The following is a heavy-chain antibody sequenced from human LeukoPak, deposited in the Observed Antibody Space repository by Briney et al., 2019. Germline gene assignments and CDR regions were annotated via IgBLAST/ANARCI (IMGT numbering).Heavy chain of an antibody. V-gene: IGHV4-4*07. D-gene: IGHD3-3*01. CDR2: IYTRGST. J-gene: IGHJ5*02. Sequence: SETLSLTCTVSGGSINNYYWSWIRQPAGKGLEWIGRIYTRGSTNYNPSLKSRVTMSVDTSKNQFSLKLSSVTAADTAVYYCVRVVSWRLEGYNWFDPWGQGTLVTVSS. CDR3: VRVVSWRLEGYNWFDP. CDR1: GGSINNYY.